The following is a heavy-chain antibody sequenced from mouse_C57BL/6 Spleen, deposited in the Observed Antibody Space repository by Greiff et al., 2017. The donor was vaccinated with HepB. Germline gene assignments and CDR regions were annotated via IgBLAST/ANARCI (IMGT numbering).Heavy chain of an antibody. J-gene: IGHJ2*01. CDR2: IDPETGGT. CDR1: GYTFTDYE. CDR3: TREIYGSSRGDY. D-gene: IGHD1-1*01. V-gene: IGHV1-15*01. Sequence: VQLQQSGAELVRPGASVTLSCKASGYTFTDYEMHWVKQTPVHGLEWIGAIDPETGGTAYNQKFKGKAILTADKSSSTAYMGLRSLTSEDSAVYYCTREIYGSSRGDYWGQGTTLTVSS.